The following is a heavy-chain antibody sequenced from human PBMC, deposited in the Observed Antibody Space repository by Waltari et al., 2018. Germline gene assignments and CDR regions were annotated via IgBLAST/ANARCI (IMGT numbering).Heavy chain of an antibody. CDR2: ISAYNGNT. V-gene: IGHV1-18*01. CDR1: GYTFTSYG. J-gene: IGHJ4*02. D-gene: IGHD3-3*01. CDR3: ARDFLGGITIFGVVDPPYYFDY. Sequence: QVQLVQSGAEVKKPGASVKVSCKASGYTFTSYGISWVRQAPGQGLEWMGWISAYNGNTNYAQKLQGRVTMTTDTSTSTAYMELRSLRSDDTAVYYCARDFLGGITIFGVVDPPYYFDYWGQGTLVTVSS.